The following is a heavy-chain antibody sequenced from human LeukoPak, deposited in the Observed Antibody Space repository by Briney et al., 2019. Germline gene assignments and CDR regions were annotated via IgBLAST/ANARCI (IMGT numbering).Heavy chain of an antibody. V-gene: IGHV3-23*01. CDR3: AKVQGDIDPFDF. CDR1: GFALSTYT. CDR2: FSCGGGGA. Sequence: QPGGSLRLSCATSGFALSTYTTGWVRQAPGKGLEWVSSFSCGGGGAFYADSVKGRFTISRDNSKNTLYLQMNSLRVEDTAVYFCAKVQGDIDPFDFWGQGTMVTV. D-gene: IGHD1-26*01. J-gene: IGHJ3*01.